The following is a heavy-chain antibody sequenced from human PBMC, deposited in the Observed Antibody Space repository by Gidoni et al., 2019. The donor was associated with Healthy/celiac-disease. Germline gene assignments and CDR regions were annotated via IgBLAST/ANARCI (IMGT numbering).Heavy chain of an antibody. CDR2: ISYDGSNK. CDR1: GFTFSSYA. CDR3: ARVITMIVVVPNVFDI. J-gene: IGHJ3*02. D-gene: IGHD3-22*01. V-gene: IGHV3-30*01. Sequence: QVQLVESGGGVVQPGRSLRLSCAASGFTFSSYAMHWVRQAPGKGLEWVAVISYDGSNKYYADSVKGRFTISRDNSKNTLYLQMNSLRAEDTAVYYCARVITMIVVVPNVFDIWGQGTMVTVSS.